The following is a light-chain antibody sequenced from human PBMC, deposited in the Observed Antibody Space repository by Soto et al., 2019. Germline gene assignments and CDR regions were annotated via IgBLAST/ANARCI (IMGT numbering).Light chain of an antibody. CDR2: AAS. V-gene: IGKV1-6*01. CDR1: QGIRND. J-gene: IGKJ1*01. Sequence: AIQMTQSPSSLSASVGDRVTITCRASQGIRNDLGWYQQKPGKAPKLLIYAASSLQSGVPSRFSGSGSGTDSPLTTGNLQPEDFATYYCLHDYNYPRTFGQGTKVEIK. CDR3: LHDYNYPRT.